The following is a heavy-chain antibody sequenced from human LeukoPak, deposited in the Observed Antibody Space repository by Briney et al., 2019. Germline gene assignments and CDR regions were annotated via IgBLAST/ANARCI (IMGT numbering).Heavy chain of an antibody. Sequence: PSETLSLTCAVYGGSFSGYYWSWIRQPPGKGLEWIGSIYYSGSTYYNPSLKSRVTISVDTPKNQFSLKLSSETAADTAVYYCARRSYDILTGYYNVDYWGQGTLVTVSS. D-gene: IGHD3-9*01. V-gene: IGHV4-34*01. J-gene: IGHJ4*02. CDR1: GGSFSGYY. CDR3: ARRSYDILTGYYNVDY. CDR2: IYYSGST.